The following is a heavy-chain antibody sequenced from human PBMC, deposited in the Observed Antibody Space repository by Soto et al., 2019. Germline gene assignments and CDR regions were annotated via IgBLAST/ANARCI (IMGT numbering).Heavy chain of an antibody. D-gene: IGHD2-15*01. CDR2: ISYSGST. CDR1: GASISTYY. CDR3: ARDLKEYCSDGKCNWFDP. J-gene: IGHJ5*02. V-gene: IGHV4-59*01. Sequence: PSETLSLTCTVSGASISTYYWSWIRQPPGERLEWIGYISYSGSTNYNPSLKSRVTISFDASKNEISLQVRSATAADAAVYYCARDLKEYCSDGKCNWFDPWGQGTLVTVS.